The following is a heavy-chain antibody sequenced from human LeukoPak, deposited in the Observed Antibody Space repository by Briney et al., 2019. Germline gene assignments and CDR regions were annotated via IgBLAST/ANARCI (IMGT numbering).Heavy chain of an antibody. CDR3: AKDLFGYGDSPLLGY. CDR2: IRYDGSNK. D-gene: IGHD4-17*01. V-gene: IGHV3-30*02. CDR1: GFTFSSYG. J-gene: IGHJ4*02. Sequence: GGSLRLSCAAFGFTFSSYGMHWVRQAPGKGLEWVAFIRYDGSNKYYADSVKGRFTISRDNSKNTLYLQMNSLRAEDTAVYHCAKDLFGYGDSPLLGYWGQGTLVTVSS.